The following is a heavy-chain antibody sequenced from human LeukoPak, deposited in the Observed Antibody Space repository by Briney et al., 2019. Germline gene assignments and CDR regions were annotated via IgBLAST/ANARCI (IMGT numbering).Heavy chain of an antibody. Sequence: SETLSLTCAGSVYSISNGYYVGWIRQPPGQGLAWIGSIYHSGRTYYNPSLKSRVTIYVDTSKNHFSLKLHSLTAPDTAVYYCARLRGPRGQYQLIYLRLEYWGQGTLVTVSS. D-gene: IGHD2-2*02. CDR3: ARLRGPRGQYQLIYLRLEY. CDR1: VYSISNGYY. CDR2: IYHSGRT. V-gene: IGHV4-38-2*01. J-gene: IGHJ4*02.